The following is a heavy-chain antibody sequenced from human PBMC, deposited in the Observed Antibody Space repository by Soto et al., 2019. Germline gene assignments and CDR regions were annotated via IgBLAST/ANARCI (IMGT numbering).Heavy chain of an antibody. D-gene: IGHD4-4*01. Sequence: ASVKVSCKASGYTFTNYDVNWVQQAPGQGLEWVGWMIPKSDDTGYAQKFQGRVTLTRNTSISTAYMELSSLTSEDTAVYYCARGLAVTRDAFDIWGQGXMVTV. CDR1: GYTFTNYD. CDR3: ARGLAVTRDAFDI. CDR2: MIPKSDDT. V-gene: IGHV1-8*01. J-gene: IGHJ3*02.